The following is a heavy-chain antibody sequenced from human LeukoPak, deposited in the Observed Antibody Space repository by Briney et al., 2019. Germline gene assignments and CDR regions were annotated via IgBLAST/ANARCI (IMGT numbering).Heavy chain of an antibody. J-gene: IGHJ4*02. CDR3: ARVQVSDDNWGFFDY. D-gene: IGHD1-1*01. CDR2: INPNSGGS. Sequence: APVKVSCKASGYTFPANYMHWVRQAPGQGLEGMGWINPNSGGSNCAQKFQGRVTMTRETSISTAYMELSRLSSDDTAVYYCARVQVSDDNWGFFDYWGQGTLVTVSS. CDR1: GYTFPANY. V-gene: IGHV1-2*02.